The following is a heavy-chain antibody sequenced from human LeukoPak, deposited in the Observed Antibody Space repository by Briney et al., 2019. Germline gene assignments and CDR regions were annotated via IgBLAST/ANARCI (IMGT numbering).Heavy chain of an antibody. D-gene: IGHD3-22*01. CDR3: AKDFSNTYYEEILDY. Sequence: GGSLRLSCAASTFTFSNYWMTWVRQVPDRGLEWVATINQDGEKTHYVDSVKGRFTISRDNSKNSLYLQMNSLIIEDTAVYYCAKDFSNTYYEEILDYWGRGTLVTVSS. CDR2: INQDGEKT. V-gene: IGHV3-7*04. J-gene: IGHJ4*02. CDR1: TFTFSNYW.